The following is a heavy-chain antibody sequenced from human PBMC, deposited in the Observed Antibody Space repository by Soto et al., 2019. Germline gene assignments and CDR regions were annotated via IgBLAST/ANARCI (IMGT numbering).Heavy chain of an antibody. D-gene: IGHD3-22*01. V-gene: IGHV2-5*02. CDR2: IYWDDDK. Sequence: QIILKESGPPLVKPTQTLTLTCTFSGFSLSTSGVGVGWIRQPPGKALEWLALIYWDDDKRYSPSLKSRLTITKDTSKNQVVLTMTNMDPVDTATYYCAHSLIGYYYDSSGSNWFDPWGQGTLVTVSS. J-gene: IGHJ5*02. CDR1: GFSLSTSGVG. CDR3: AHSLIGYYYDSSGSNWFDP.